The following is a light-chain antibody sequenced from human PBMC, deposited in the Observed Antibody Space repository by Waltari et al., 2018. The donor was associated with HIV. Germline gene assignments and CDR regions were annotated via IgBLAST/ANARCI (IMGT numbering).Light chain of an antibody. CDR3: ATWDDSLNGWV. CDR2: TNN. CDR1: SSNIATNT. V-gene: IGLV1-44*01. Sequence: SASGTPGQRVTISCSGSSSNIATNTVNWYQQLPGTAPKLLIYTNNQRPSGVPARFSGSKSGTSASLAISGLQSDDDADYYCATWDDSLNGWVFGGGTRLTVL. J-gene: IGLJ3*02.